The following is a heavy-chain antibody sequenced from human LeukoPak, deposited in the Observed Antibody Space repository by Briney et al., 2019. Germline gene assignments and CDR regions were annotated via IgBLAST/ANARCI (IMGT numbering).Heavy chain of an antibody. CDR2: ISSSSSYI. Sequence: PGGSLRLSCAASGFTFSSYSMNWVRQAPGKGLEWVSSISSSSSYIYYADSVKGRFTISRDNAKNSLYLQMNSLRAEDTAVYYCARGLGSSGYHRVYWGQGTLVTVPS. J-gene: IGHJ4*02. CDR1: GFTFSSYS. CDR3: ARGLGSSGYHRVY. D-gene: IGHD3-22*01. V-gene: IGHV3-21*01.